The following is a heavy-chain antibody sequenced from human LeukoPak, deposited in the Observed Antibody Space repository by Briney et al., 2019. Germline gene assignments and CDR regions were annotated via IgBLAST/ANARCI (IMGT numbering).Heavy chain of an antibody. CDR3: ARDSLGPTDY. Sequence: ASVKVSFEASGYTFTGYYLHWVRQAPGQGLESMGWISPNSGGTHYAQKFQGRVTMTRDTSISTAYMEVTSLTSDDTAVYYCARDSLGPTDYWGQGTLVTVSS. V-gene: IGHV1-2*02. J-gene: IGHJ4*02. CDR1: GYTFTGYY. CDR2: ISPNSGGT.